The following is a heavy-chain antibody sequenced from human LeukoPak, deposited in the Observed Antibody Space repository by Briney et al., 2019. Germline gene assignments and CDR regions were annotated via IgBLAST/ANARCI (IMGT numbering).Heavy chain of an antibody. J-gene: IGHJ4*02. D-gene: IGHD3-9*01. CDR3: ARDLDWLLFDY. CDR2: VKYDGSTT. V-gene: IGHV3-74*01. CDR1: GFTFRAYW. Sequence: GGSLRLSCAASGFTFRAYWMHWVRQAPGKGLVWVSRVKYDGSTTTYADSVKGRFTISRDNPKNILYVQMNSLRVEDRAVYYCARDLDWLLFDYWGQGTLVTVSS.